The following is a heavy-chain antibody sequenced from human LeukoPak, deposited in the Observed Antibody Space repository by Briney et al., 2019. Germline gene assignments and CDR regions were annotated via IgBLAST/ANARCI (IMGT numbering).Heavy chain of an antibody. D-gene: IGHD3-3*01. J-gene: IGHJ6*03. V-gene: IGHV4-38-2*02. CDR3: ARVGYNGFWSPSASLGQHYYMGV. Sequence: SETLSLTCTVSGYSISSDYYWGWIRKPPGKGLEWIGTIFHSGITHYNPSLKSRVTISVDTSNNQFSLQLRSVTAADTADYFCARVGYNGFWSPSASLGQHYYMGVWGKGTTVTVSS. CDR2: IFHSGIT. CDR1: GYSISSDYY.